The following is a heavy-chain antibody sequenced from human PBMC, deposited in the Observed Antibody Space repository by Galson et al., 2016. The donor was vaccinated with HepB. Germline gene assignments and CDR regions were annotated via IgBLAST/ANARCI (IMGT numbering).Heavy chain of an antibody. V-gene: IGHV3-64*01. Sequence: SLRLSCAASGFTFSAYSMQWVRQAPGQGLECVSHINTNGGSTFYENSVRGRFTLSRDNSKNTLYPQTGGLTAEDMAVYYCAREGGHNYRYTDYWGQGTLVTVSS. CDR2: INTNGGST. CDR3: AREGGHNYRYTDY. D-gene: IGHD3-16*02. CDR1: GFTFSAYS. J-gene: IGHJ4*02.